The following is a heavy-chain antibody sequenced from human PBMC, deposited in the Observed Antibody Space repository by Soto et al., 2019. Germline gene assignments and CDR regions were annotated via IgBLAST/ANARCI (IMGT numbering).Heavy chain of an antibody. CDR2: INHSGST. CDR3: ARHPRYFDWLLSWFDP. CDR1: GGSFSGYY. Sequence: SETLSLTCAVYGGSFSGYYWTWIRQPPGTGLEWIGEINHSGSTNYNPSLKSRVTISVDTSKNQFSLKLTSVTAADTAVYYCARHPRYFDWLLSWFDPWGQGTLVTVSS. V-gene: IGHV4-34*01. D-gene: IGHD3-9*01. J-gene: IGHJ5*02.